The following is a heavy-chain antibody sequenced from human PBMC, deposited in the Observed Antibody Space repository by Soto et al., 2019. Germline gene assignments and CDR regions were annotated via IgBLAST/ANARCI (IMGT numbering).Heavy chain of an antibody. J-gene: IGHJ5*02. V-gene: IGHV4-59*01. Sequence: ASETLSLTCIVSGGSISSYYWSWIRQPPGKGLEWIGYIYYSGSTNYSPSLKSRVTISVDTSKNQFSLKLSSVTAADTAVYYCARELFGRSVWFDPWGQGTLVT. CDR1: GGSISSYY. CDR3: ARELFGRSVWFDP. CDR2: IYYSGST. D-gene: IGHD3-10*01.